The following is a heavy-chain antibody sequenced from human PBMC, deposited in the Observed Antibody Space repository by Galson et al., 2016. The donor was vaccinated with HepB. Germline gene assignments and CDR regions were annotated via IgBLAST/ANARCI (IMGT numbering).Heavy chain of an antibody. CDR1: GYTFSDYD. CDR2: INPNSGDT. CDR3: ARGALTGNWFDP. J-gene: IGHJ5*02. D-gene: IGHD1-14*01. V-gene: IGHV1-8*01. Sequence: TCKASGYTFSDYDLNWVRQAPGQGLEWMGWINPNSGDTGYVPKFQGRVTMTRNTSINTAYMELSSLRSEDTAVYFCARGALTGNWFDPWGQGTLVTVSA.